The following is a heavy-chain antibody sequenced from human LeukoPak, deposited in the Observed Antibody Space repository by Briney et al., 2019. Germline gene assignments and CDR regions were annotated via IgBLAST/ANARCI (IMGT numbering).Heavy chain of an antibody. V-gene: IGHV4-34*01. CDR1: GGSFSGYY. J-gene: IGHJ4*02. CDR3: ARNNISHYYFDY. CDR2: INHSGST. Sequence: SETLSLTCAVYGGSFSGYYWSWIRQPPGKGLEWIGEINHSGSTNYNPSLKSRVTISVDTSKNQFSLKLSSVTAADTAVYYCARNNISHYYFDYWGQGTPVTVSS. D-gene: IGHD2/OR15-2a*01.